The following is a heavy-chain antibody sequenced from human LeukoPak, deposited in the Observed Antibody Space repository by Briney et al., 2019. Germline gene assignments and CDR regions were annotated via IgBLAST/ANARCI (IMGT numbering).Heavy chain of an antibody. CDR1: GYTLTDYY. V-gene: IGHV1-2*02. CDR2: INPNSGGT. CDR3: AREGPIVGATHLVDY. Sequence: ASVKVSCKASGYTLTDYYMHWVRQAPGQGLEWMGWINPNSGGTNYAQTFQGRVTMTRDTSISTAYMELSRLRSDDTDVYYCAREGPIVGATHLVDYWGQGTLVTVSS. J-gene: IGHJ4*02. D-gene: IGHD1-26*01.